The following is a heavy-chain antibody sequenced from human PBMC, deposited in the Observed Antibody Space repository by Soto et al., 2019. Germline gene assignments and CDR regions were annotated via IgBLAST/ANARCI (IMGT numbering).Heavy chain of an antibody. CDR2: ISTYNGDT. Sequence: QVQLVQSGGEVKKPGASVKASCKASGYTFSSYGINWVRQAPGQGLEWMGWISTYNGDTNYAQKFQGRVTMTTDTSTSTAYMELGSLRSDDTAVYYCAWISQEYCSSTNCYYYGLDVWGQGTTVTVSS. CDR3: AWISQEYCSSTNCYYYGLDV. CDR1: GYTFSSYG. D-gene: IGHD2-2*01. J-gene: IGHJ6*02. V-gene: IGHV1-18*04.